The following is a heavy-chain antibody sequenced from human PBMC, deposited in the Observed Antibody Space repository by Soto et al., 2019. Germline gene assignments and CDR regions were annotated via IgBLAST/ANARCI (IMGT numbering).Heavy chain of an antibody. V-gene: IGHV3-15*07. D-gene: IGHD6-19*01. CDR3: TTDSEPVAGYDY. CDR1: CFTFNKAW. J-gene: IGHJ4*02. CDR2: IKSKTDGATT. Sequence: GGAPRLSFEASCFTFNKAWVNWVRPAPGKGLEWVGRIKSKTDGATTDYAAPVKGRFTISRDDSKNTLYLQMNSLKTEDTAVYYCTTDSEPVAGYDYWGQGTLVTVSS.